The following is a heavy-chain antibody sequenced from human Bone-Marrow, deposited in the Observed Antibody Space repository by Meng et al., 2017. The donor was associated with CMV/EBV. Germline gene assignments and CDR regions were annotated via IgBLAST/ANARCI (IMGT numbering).Heavy chain of an antibody. Sequence: SETLSLTCAVYGGSFSGYYWSWIRQPPGKGLEWIGEINHSGSTNYNPSLKSRVTISVDTSKNQFSLKLSSVTAADTAVYYCARGPTEYYFDYWGQGTLVTVSS. J-gene: IGHJ4*02. CDR1: GGSFSGYY. CDR3: ARGPTEYYFDY. V-gene: IGHV4-34*01. CDR2: INHSGST.